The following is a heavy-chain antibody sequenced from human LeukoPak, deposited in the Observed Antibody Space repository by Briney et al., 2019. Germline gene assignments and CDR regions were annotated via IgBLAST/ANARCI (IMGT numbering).Heavy chain of an antibody. V-gene: IGHV5-51*01. CDR3: ARQGSNYVPWFDP. D-gene: IGHD4-11*01. J-gene: IGHJ5*02. Sequence: GESLKISCKGSGYSFTSYWIGWVRQMPGKGLEWMGIIYPGDSDTRHSPSFQGQVTISADKSISTAYLQWSSLKASDTAMYYCARQGSNYVPWFDPWGQGTLVTVSS. CDR1: GYSFTSYW. CDR2: IYPGDSDT.